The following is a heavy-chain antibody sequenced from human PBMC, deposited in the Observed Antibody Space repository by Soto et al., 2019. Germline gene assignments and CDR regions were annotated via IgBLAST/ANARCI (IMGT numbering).Heavy chain of an antibody. V-gene: IGHV2-70*01. CDR2: IDWDDDK. CDR3: ARIPPDYYDSTGHYGHYAKDV. J-gene: IGHJ6*02. Sequence: GSGPTLVNPTQTLTLTCTFSGFSLSTSGMCVSWIRQPPGKALEWLALIDWDDDKYYTTSLKTRLTISKDTSKNQVVLTMTNMDPVDTATYYCARIPPDYYDSTGHYGHYAKDVWGQGTTVTVSS. D-gene: IGHD3-22*01. CDR1: GFSLSTSGMC.